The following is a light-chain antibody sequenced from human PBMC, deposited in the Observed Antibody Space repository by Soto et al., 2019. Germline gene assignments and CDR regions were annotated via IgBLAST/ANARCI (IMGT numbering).Light chain of an antibody. CDR2: TAS. J-gene: IGKJ1*01. V-gene: IGKV1-6*01. CDR1: QAIRND. Sequence: AIQMTQSPSSLSASVGDRVIITCRAGQAIRNDLGWYQQKPGKAPKLLIYTASTLQSGVPSRFSGSGSGADFTLTIRSLQPEDSATYYCLHDYSYPRTFGQGTKVEIK. CDR3: LHDYSYPRT.